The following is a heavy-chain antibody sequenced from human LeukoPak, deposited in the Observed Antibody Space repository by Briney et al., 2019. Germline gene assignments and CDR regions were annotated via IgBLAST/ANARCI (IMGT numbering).Heavy chain of an antibody. J-gene: IGHJ4*02. D-gene: IGHD3-3*01. CDR1: GGSISSYY. CDR2: IYTSGST. V-gene: IGHV4-4*07. Sequence: SETLSLTCTVSGGSISSYYWSWIRQPAGKGLEWIGRIYTSGSTNYNPSLKSRVTMSVDTSKNQFSLKLSSVTAADTAVYYCARGTTYYDFWSGYSINYFDYWGQGTLVTVSP. CDR3: ARGTTYYDFWSGYSINYFDY.